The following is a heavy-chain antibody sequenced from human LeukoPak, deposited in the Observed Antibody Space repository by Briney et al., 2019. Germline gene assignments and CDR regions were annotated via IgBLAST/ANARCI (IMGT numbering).Heavy chain of an antibody. CDR1: GGSISSYH. J-gene: IGHJ4*02. D-gene: IGHD2-15*01. CDR2: ISDSGST. Sequence: SETLSLTCTVSGGSISSYHWSWIRQPPGQGLEWIGYISDSGSTDYNPFLKSRITISGDTPGNQVSLKLSSVTAADTAVYYCARKISYISVFDYWGQGTLVTVSS. V-gene: IGHV4-59*01. CDR3: ARKISYISVFDY.